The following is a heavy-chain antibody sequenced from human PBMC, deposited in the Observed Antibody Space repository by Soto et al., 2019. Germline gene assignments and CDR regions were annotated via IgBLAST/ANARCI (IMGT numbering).Heavy chain of an antibody. V-gene: IGHV1-3*01. CDR3: ASASYYDSSGPYGMDV. CDR1: GYTFTSYA. J-gene: IGHJ6*02. CDR2: INAGNGNT. D-gene: IGHD3-22*01. Sequence: ASVKVSCKASGYTFTSYAMHWLLQAPGQRLEWMGWINAGNGNTKYSQKFQGRVTITRDTSASTAYMELSSLRSEDTAVYYCASASYYDSSGPYGMDVWGQGTTVTVSS.